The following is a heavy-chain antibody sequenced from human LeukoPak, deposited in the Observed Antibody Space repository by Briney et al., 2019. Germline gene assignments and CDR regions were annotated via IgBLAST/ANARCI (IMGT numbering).Heavy chain of an antibody. CDR2: ISSSSSFI. Sequence: GGSLGLSCVASGFTFSSYTMNWVRQAPGKGLEWVSSISSSSSFIYYGDSVKGRFTISRDNAKNTLYLQMNSLRVEDTAVYYCARVGYSSDWYEGGHWGQGTLVTVSS. V-gene: IGHV3-21*06. D-gene: IGHD6-19*01. J-gene: IGHJ4*02. CDR1: GFTFSSYT. CDR3: ARVGYSSDWYEGGH.